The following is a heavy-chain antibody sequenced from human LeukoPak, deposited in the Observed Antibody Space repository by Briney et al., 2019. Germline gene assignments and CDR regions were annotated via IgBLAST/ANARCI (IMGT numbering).Heavy chain of an antibody. CDR2: IYYSGST. CDR3: ARGPYSSSWPLSFFDY. V-gene: IGHV4-39*07. D-gene: IGHD6-13*01. CDR1: GGSISSSSYY. Sequence: SETLSLTCTVSGGSISSSSYYWGWIRQPPGKGLEWIGSIYYSGSTYYNPSLKSRVTISVDTSKNQFSLKLSSVTAADTAVYYCARGPYSSSWPLSFFDYWGQGTLVTVSS. J-gene: IGHJ4*02.